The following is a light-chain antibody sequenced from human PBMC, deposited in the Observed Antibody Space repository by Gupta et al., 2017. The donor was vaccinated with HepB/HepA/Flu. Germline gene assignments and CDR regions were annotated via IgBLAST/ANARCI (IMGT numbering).Light chain of an antibody. J-gene: IGLJ1*01. Sequence: QSALTQPASVSGSPGQPITISCTGTSSDVGFCNYVSWYQQHAGKAPKLLIYDVTNRPSGVSDRFSGSKSGNTASLTISGLQAEDEADYYCSSCTTRNTYFFGTGTKVTVL. CDR2: DVT. CDR3: SSCTTRNTYF. V-gene: IGLV2-14*03. CDR1: SSDVGFCNY.